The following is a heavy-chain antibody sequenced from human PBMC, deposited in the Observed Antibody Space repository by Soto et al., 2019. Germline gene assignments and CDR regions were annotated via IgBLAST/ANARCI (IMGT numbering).Heavy chain of an antibody. CDR3: AKGRSALPIFDY. CDR2: ISGSGGTT. CDR1: GFSFSNYA. V-gene: IGHV3-23*01. J-gene: IGHJ4*02. Sequence: EVQLLESGGGWIQPGGSLRLSCAASGFSFSNYAMNWVRQAPGKGLECVSFISGSGGTTDYADSVRGRFRLSRDNSKNTVDLEMNSLRTEDTAVYFCAKGRSALPIFDYWGQGVMVTVSS.